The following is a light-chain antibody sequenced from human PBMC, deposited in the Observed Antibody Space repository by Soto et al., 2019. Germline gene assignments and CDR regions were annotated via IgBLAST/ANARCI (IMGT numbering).Light chain of an antibody. CDR2: GAS. CDR3: QQYGSSPLT. Sequence: EIVVTQSPGTLSLSPGERATLSCRASQSVSSSYLAWYQQKPGQAPRLLIYGASSRATGIPDRFSGSGSGTDFTLTISRLEPEDFAVDDCQQYGSSPLTFGGGTKVEIK. J-gene: IGKJ4*01. CDR1: QSVSSSY. V-gene: IGKV3-20*01.